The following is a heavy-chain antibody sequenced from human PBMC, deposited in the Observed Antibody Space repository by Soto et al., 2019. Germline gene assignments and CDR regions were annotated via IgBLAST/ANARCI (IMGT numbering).Heavy chain of an antibody. D-gene: IGHD3-3*01. J-gene: IGHJ6*02. V-gene: IGHV3-15*01. CDR3: TTRPRYYDYWSGYYSSGYGMDV. Sequence: GGSLRLSCAASGFTFSNAWMSWVRQAPGKGLEWVGRIKSKTDGGTTDYAAPVKGRFTISRDDSKNTLYLQMNSLKTEDTAVYYCTTRPRYYDYWSGYYSSGYGMDVWRQGTTVTVSS. CDR2: IKSKTDGGTT. CDR1: GFTFSNAW.